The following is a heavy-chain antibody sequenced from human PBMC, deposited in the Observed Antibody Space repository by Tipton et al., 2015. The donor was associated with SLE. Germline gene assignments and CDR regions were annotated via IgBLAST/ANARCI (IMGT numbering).Heavy chain of an antibody. J-gene: IGHJ3*02. CDR2: ITWNSATK. D-gene: IGHD1-26*01. Sequence: SLRLSCEASGFKFEDYAMHWVRQIPGKGLEWVAGITWNSATKAYADSVKGRFTISRDNPHNTLYLQMHSLRPEDTAAYYCVKSRWELLAAFEIWGQGTMVTVSS. CDR1: GFKFEDYA. V-gene: IGHV3-9*01. CDR3: VKSRWELLAAFEI.